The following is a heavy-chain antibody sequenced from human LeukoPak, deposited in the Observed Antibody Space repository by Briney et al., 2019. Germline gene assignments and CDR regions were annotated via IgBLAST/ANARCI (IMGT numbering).Heavy chain of an antibody. CDR2: IRYDGNNK. CDR3: AEVGAIGY. J-gene: IGHJ4*02. Sequence: PGGSLRLSCAASGFTFSSSDMHWVRQAPGKGLEWVAFIRYDGNNKYYADSVKGRFTISRDNSKNTLYLQMNSLRAEDTAVYYCAEVGAIGYWGQGTLVTVSS. V-gene: IGHV3-30*02. CDR1: GFTFSSSD. D-gene: IGHD1-26*01.